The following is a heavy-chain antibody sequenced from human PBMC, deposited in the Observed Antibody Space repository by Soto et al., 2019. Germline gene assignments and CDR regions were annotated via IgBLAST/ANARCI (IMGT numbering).Heavy chain of an antibody. V-gene: IGHV4-30-4*01. J-gene: IGHJ4*02. CDR1: GGSISSGDYY. Sequence: ASETLSLTCTVSGGSISSGDYYWSWIRQPPGKGLEWIGYIYYSGSTYYNPSLKSRVTISVDTSKNQFSLKLSSVTAEDTTVYYCAKDRASSWEGPSWGQGTLVTVSS. CDR3: AKDRASSWEGPS. D-gene: IGHD6-13*01. CDR2: IYYSGST.